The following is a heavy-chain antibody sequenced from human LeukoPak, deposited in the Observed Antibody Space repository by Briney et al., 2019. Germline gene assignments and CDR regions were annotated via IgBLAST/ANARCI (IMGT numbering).Heavy chain of an antibody. J-gene: IGHJ4*02. D-gene: IGHD2-15*01. CDR1: GGPISSDY. CDR3: AKYRTGSGYVDH. V-gene: IGHV4-59*08. Sequence: SETLSLTCTVSGGPISSDYWSWFRQSPGKGLEWIGYSHYSGSTNYNPSLKSRVIISVDKSKNHFSLNLSSVTAADTAVYYCAKYRTGSGYVDHWGQGTLVTGSS. CDR2: SHYSGST.